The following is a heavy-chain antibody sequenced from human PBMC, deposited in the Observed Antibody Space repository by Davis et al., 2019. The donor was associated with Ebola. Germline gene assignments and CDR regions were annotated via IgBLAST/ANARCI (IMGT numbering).Heavy chain of an antibody. Sequence: PSETLSLTCTVSGGSISSSSYYWGWIRQPPGKGLEWIGSIYYSGSTYYNPSLKSRVTISVDTSKNQFSLKLSSVTAADTAVYYCARGLGTYSSSSVYWFDPWGQGTLVTVSS. CDR3: ARGLGTYSSSSVYWFDP. CDR2: IYYSGST. CDR1: GGSISSSSYY. D-gene: IGHD6-13*01. V-gene: IGHV4-39*07. J-gene: IGHJ5*02.